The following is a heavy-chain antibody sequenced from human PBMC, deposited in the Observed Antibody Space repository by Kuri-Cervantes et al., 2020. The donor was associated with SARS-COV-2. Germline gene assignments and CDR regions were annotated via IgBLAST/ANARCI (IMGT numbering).Heavy chain of an antibody. CDR1: GGSISSYY. Sequence: GSLRLSCTVSGGSISSYYWSWIRQPPGKGLEWIGYIYYSGSTNYNPSLKIRVTISVDTSKNQFSLKLSSVTAADTAVYYCARRNSPYSSSSYYFDYWGQGTLVTVSS. CDR2: IYYSGST. D-gene: IGHD6-13*01. J-gene: IGHJ4*02. V-gene: IGHV4-59*12. CDR3: ARRNSPYSSSSYYFDY.